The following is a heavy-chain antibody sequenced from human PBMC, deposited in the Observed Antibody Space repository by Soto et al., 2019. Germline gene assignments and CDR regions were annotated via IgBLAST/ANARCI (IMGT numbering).Heavy chain of an antibody. J-gene: IGHJ5*02. CDR1: GGTFSSYA. D-gene: IGHD2-2*01. CDR3: AEGCSSTSCYRRWFDP. Sequence: QVQLVQSGAEVKKPGSSVKVSCKASGGTFSSYAISWVRQAPGQGLEWMGGIIPIFGTANYAQKFQGRVTITADESTSTAYMELSSRRSADTAVYYCAEGCSSTSCYRRWFDPWGQGTLVTVSS. V-gene: IGHV1-69*01. CDR2: IIPIFGTA.